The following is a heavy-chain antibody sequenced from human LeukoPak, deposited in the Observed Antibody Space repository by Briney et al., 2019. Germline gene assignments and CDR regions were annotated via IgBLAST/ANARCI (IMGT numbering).Heavy chain of an antibody. V-gene: IGHV3-23*01. CDR3: ARSYYYDSSGSYGMDV. J-gene: IGHJ6*02. D-gene: IGHD3-22*01. CDR1: GFTFSSYS. CDR2: ISGSGGST. Sequence: GGSLRLSCAASGFTFSSYSMNWVRQAPGKGLEWVSAISGSGGSTYYADSVKGRFTISRDNSKNTLYLQMNSLRAEDTAVYYCARSYYYDSSGSYGMDVWGQGTTVTVSS.